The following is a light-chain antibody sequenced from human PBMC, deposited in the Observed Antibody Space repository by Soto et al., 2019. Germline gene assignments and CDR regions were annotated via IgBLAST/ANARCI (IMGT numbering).Light chain of an antibody. CDR2: GAS. V-gene: IGKV1-12*01. CDR3: QQANPFPLT. CDR1: QGIGTW. Sequence: DIQMTQSPSSVSASVGDRVTITCRASQGIGTWLAWYQQKPGKAPKYLIYGASSLHSGVPSRFSGSGSGTDFTLTISSLQPEDSATYYCQQANPFPLTFGGGPRVEIK. J-gene: IGKJ4*01.